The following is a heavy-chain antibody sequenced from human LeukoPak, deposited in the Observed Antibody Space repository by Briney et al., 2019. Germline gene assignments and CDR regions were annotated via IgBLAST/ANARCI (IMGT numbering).Heavy chain of an antibody. J-gene: IGHJ4*02. CDR1: GFTFSSYS. CDR3: ARDMVRGVMPH. CDR2: ISSSSSYI. V-gene: IGHV3-21*01. D-gene: IGHD3-10*01. Sequence: PGRSLRLSCAASGFTFSSYSMNWVRQAPGKGLEWVSSISSSSSYIYYADSVKGRFTISRDNAKNSLYLQMNSLRAEDTAVYYCARDMVRGVMPHWGQGTLVTVSS.